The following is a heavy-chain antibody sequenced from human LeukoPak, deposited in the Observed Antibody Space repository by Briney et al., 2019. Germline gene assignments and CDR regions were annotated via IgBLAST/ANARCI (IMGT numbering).Heavy chain of an antibody. J-gene: IGHJ4*02. D-gene: IGHD6-13*01. CDR1: GGTFSSYA. CDR3: ARHSSSWPPTYFHY. Sequence: VASVKVSCKASGGTFSSYAISWVRQAPGQGLEWMGGIFTIFGTAHYAQKFQGRVTITADKSTSTAYMELSSLRSEDTAVYYCARHSSSWPPTYFHYWGQGTLVTVSS. CDR2: IFTIFGTA. V-gene: IGHV1-69*06.